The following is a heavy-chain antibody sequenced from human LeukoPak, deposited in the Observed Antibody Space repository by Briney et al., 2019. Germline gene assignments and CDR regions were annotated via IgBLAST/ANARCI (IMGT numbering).Heavy chain of an antibody. D-gene: IGHD3-10*01. CDR1: GGSVSGYY. Sequence: SETLSLTCAVSGGSVSGYYWTWVRQPLGKGLEWIGKMSHTGGANYNASLKSRVTIGLDTSKKQLSLKLESVTAAATAVYYGAREDYGTGSYYRGDAFDIWGQGTMVTVSS. CDR3: AREDYGTGSYYRGDAFDI. V-gene: IGHV4-34*01. J-gene: IGHJ3*02. CDR2: MSHTGGA.